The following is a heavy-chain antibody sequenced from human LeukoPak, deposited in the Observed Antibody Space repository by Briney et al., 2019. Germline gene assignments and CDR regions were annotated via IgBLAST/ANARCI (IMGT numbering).Heavy chain of an antibody. CDR3: ARNLGGSSWVFDY. V-gene: IGHV4-59*01. CDR2: IYYSGST. CDR1: GGSISSYY. J-gene: IGHJ4*02. Sequence: ETLSLTXTVSGGSISSYYWSWIRQPPGKGLEWIGYIYYSGSTNYNPSLKSRATISVDTSKNQFSLKLSSVTAADTAVYYCARNLGGSSWVFDYWGQGTLVTVSS. D-gene: IGHD6-13*01.